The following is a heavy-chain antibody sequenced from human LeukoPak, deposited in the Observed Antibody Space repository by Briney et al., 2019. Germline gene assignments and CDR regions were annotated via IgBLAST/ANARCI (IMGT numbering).Heavy chain of an antibody. CDR3: AKDMAAYYYASGNIDY. D-gene: IGHD3-10*01. CDR2: ISWDGGGT. V-gene: IGHV3-43D*03. CDR1: GFTFDDYA. Sequence: GSLRLSCAASGFTFDDYAMHWVRQAPGKGLEWVSLISWDGGGTYYADTVKGRFTISRDNSKNSLYLQMNSLRAEDTALYYCAKDMAAYYYASGNIDYWGQGTLVTVSS. J-gene: IGHJ4*02.